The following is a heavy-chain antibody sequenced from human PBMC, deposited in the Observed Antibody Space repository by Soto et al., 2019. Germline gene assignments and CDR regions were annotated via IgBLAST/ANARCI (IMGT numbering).Heavy chain of an antibody. CDR3: ARDLGYCSSTSCRQKRYYYGMDV. D-gene: IGHD2-2*01. CDR1: GYTFTSDG. Sequence: VASVKVSWKASGYTFTSDGVSWGRQAPGQGLEWMGWISAYNGNTNYAQKLQGRVTMTTDTSTSTAYMELRSLRSDDTAVYYCARDLGYCSSTSCRQKRYYYGMDVWGQGTTVTVSS. V-gene: IGHV1-18*04. CDR2: ISAYNGNT. J-gene: IGHJ6*02.